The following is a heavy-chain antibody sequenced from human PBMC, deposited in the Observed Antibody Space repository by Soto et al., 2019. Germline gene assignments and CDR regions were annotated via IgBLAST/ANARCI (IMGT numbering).Heavy chain of an antibody. Sequence: SVKVSCKASGGTFSSYAISWVRQAPGQGLEWMGGIIPIFGTANYAQKFQGRVTITADESTSTAYMELSSLRSEDTAVYYCARVPTYCSGGRCSDYWGQGALVTVSS. J-gene: IGHJ4*02. CDR3: ARVPTYCSGGRCSDY. V-gene: IGHV1-69*13. CDR2: IIPIFGTA. D-gene: IGHD2-15*01. CDR1: GGTFSSYA.